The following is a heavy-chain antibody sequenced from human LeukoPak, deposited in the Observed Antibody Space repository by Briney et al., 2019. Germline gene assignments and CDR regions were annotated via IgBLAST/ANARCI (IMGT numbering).Heavy chain of an antibody. CDR1: GFTFSPYA. V-gene: IGHV3-30-3*01. CDR3: AKDNISSSGLYMDV. J-gene: IGHJ6*03. Sequence: KPGRSLRLSCAASGFTFSPYAMHWVRQAPGKGLEWVAVISYDGSNKYYADSVKGRFTISRDNSKSTLYLQMNSLRAEDTAVYYCAKDNISSSGLYMDVWGKGTTVTVSS. CDR2: ISYDGSNK. D-gene: IGHD6-6*01.